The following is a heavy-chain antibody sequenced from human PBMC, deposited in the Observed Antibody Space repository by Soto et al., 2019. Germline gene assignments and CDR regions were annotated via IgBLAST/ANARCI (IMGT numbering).Heavy chain of an antibody. D-gene: IGHD3-22*01. CDR2: ISSSGSTI. V-gene: IGHV3-48*03. CDR3: AKVRGYSYFDY. J-gene: IGHJ4*02. CDR1: GFTFSSYE. Sequence: PGGSLRLSCAASGFTFSSYEMNWVRQAPGKGLEWVSYISSSGSTIYYADSVKGRFTISRDNAKNTLYLQMNSLRAEDTAVYYCAKVRGYSYFDYWGQGTLVTVSS.